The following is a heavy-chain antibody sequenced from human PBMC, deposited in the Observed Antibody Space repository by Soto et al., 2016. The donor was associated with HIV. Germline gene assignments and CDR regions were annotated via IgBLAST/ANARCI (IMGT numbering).Heavy chain of an antibody. D-gene: IGHD3-10*01. V-gene: IGHV3-30*04. J-gene: IGHJ5*02. CDR2: ISQDGSYK. Sequence: VQLVESGGGVVQPGRSLRLSCEASGFTLNSYAVNWVRQAPGKGLEWVSIISQDGSYKYYADSVKGRFTISRDNAKNSLYLQMNSLRVEDTAVYYCARDPGQGVNWFDPVGPGTLVHRLL. CDR1: GFTLNSYA. CDR3: ARDPGQGVNWFDP.